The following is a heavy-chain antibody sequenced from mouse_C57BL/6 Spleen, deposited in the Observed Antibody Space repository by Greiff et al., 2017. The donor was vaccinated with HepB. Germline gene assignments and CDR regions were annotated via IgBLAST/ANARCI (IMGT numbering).Heavy chain of an antibody. Sequence: EVQLQQSGPELVKPGASVKISCKASGYTFTDYYMNWVKQSHGKSLEWIGDINPNNGGTNYNQKFKGKATLTVDKSSSTAYMELRSLTSEDSAVYYCAGYPLAYWGQGTLVTVSA. CDR1: GYTFTDYY. V-gene: IGHV1-26*01. CDR3: AGYPLAY. J-gene: IGHJ3*01. CDR2: INPNNGGT.